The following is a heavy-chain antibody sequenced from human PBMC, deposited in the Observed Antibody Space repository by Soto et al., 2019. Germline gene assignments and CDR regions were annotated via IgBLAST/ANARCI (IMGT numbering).Heavy chain of an antibody. J-gene: IGHJ6*02. V-gene: IGHV4-38-2*01. Sequence: PSETLSLTCAVSGYSISSGYYWGWIRQPPGKGLERIGSIYHSGSTYYNPSLKSRVTISVDTSKNQFSLKLSSVTAADTAVYYCLAGYYYYGMDVWGQGTTVTVSS. CDR2: IYHSGST. CDR3: LAGYYYYGMDV. D-gene: IGHD3-3*02. CDR1: GYSISSGYY.